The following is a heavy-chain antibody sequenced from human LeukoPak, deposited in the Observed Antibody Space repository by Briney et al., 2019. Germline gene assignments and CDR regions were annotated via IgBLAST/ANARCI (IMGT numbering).Heavy chain of an antibody. D-gene: IGHD6-6*01. CDR1: GGSFSGYY. J-gene: IGHJ4*02. CDR3: ARSRGRQLAIFPLDY. Sequence: SETLSLTCAVYGGSFSGYYWSWVRQPPGKGLEWIGEINHSGSTNYNTSLKSRVTISVEKCKKQYSLKLSSVTAADTAVYYCARSRGRQLAIFPLDYWGQGTLVTVSS. CDR2: INHSGST. V-gene: IGHV4-34*01.